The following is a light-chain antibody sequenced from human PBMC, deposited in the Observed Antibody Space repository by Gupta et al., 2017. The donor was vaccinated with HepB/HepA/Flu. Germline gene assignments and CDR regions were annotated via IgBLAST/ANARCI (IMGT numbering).Light chain of an antibody. CDR2: NTN. CDR3: ALYMGSGISV. Sequence: TVVTQEPSFSVSPGGTVTLTCGLTSGSVSTSYYPSWYQQTPGQAPRTLIYNTNIRSSGVPGRFSGSILGNKAALTITGAQADDECDYYCALYMGSGISVFGGGTELTVL. J-gene: IGLJ3*02. CDR1: SGSVSTSYY. V-gene: IGLV8-61*01.